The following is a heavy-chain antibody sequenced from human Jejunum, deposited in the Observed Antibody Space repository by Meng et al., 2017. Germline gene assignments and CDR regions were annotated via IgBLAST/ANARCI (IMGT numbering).Heavy chain of an antibody. CDR1: GDSVSSYSGA. D-gene: IGHD6-19*01. CDR3: TRGGLGSGWSFDY. V-gene: IGHV6-1*01. Sequence: SQTLSLTCAIPGDSVSSYSGAWNWPRQSPSRGLEWLGRTYYRSKWGNDYAMSVRSRITINPDTSKNQFSLQLNSVSPDDTAVYYCTRGGLGSGWSFDYWGQGTQVTVSS. J-gene: IGHJ4*02. CDR2: TYYRSKWGN.